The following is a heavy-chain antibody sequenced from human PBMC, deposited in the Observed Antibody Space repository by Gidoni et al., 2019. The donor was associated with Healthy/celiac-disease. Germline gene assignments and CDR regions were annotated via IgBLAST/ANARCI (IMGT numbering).Heavy chain of an antibody. D-gene: IGHD2-2*01. V-gene: IGHV4-34*01. CDR3: ARDLLYCSSTSCYGYYYGMDV. Sequence: QVQLQQWGAGLLKPSETLSLTCAVYGGSFSGYYWSWIRQPPGKGLEWIGEINHSGSTNYNPSLKSRVTISVDTSKNQFSLKLSSVTAADTAVYYCARDLLYCSSTSCYGYYYGMDVWGQGTTVTVSS. J-gene: IGHJ6*02. CDR1: GGSFSGYY. CDR2: INHSGST.